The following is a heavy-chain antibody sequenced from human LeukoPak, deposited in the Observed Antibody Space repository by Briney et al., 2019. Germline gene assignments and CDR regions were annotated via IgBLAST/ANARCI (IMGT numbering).Heavy chain of an antibody. J-gene: IGHJ4*02. CDR2: IRYDGSNK. CDR1: GFTFSSYG. V-gene: IGHV3-30*02. Sequence: GGSLRLSCAASGFTFSSYGMHWVRQAPGKGLEWVAFIRYDGSNKYYADSVKGRFTISRDNSKNTLYLQMNSLGAEDTAVYYCARDHGWNDLGGDYWGQGTLVTVSS. CDR3: ARDHGWNDLGGDY. D-gene: IGHD1-1*01.